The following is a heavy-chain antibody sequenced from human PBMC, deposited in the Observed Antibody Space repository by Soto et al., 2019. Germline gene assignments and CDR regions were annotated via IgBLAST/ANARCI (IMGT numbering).Heavy chain of an antibody. CDR1: MDSVSNNRAT. Sequence: SQTLSLTCAISMDSVSNNRATWNWIRQSPSGGLEWLGRTYYRSKWISDYAMSVKGRISINPDTSKNLVSLHLNFVTPEDTAVYYCARGPPDFNSGCDCWGQGTPVTVSS. J-gene: IGHJ4*02. V-gene: IGHV6-1*01. D-gene: IGHD1-26*01. CDR3: ARGPPDFNSGCDC. CDR2: TYYRSKWIS.